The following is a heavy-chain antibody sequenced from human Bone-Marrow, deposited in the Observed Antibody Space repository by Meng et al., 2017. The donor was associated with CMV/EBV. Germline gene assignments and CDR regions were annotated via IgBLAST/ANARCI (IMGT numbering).Heavy chain of an antibody. V-gene: IGHV1-18*01. D-gene: IGHD6-6*01. CDR3: ARDSPSSIAARPLYYYYYYGMDV. J-gene: IGHJ6*02. Sequence: ASVKVSCKASGGTFSNYAVTWVRQAPGQGLEWMGWISAYNGNTNYAQKLQGRVTMTTDTSTSTAYMELRSLRSDDTAVYYCARDSPSSIAARPLYYYYYYGMDVWGQGTTVTVSS. CDR2: ISAYNGNT. CDR1: GGTFSNYA.